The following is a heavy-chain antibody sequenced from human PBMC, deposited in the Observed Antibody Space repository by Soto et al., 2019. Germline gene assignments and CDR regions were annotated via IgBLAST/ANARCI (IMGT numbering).Heavy chain of an antibody. Sequence: QGQLVESGGGVVQPGRSLRLSCAASGSSFSNYGIHWVRQVPGKWLEWVAVISYDGTYNHYTDSVKGRFTISRDNSKNTVYLQMTSLRAEDTAVYYCAKDRGYYSSSWPSYWGQGTLVTVSS. CDR3: AKDRGYYSSSWPSY. J-gene: IGHJ4*02. CDR2: ISYDGTYN. V-gene: IGHV3-30*18. CDR1: GSSFSNYG. D-gene: IGHD6-13*01.